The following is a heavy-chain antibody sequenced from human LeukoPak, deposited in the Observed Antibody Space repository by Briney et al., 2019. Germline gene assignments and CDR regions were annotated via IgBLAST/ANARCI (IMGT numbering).Heavy chain of an antibody. CDR2: IKGDGSIV. J-gene: IGHJ4*02. D-gene: IGHD1-1*01. V-gene: IGHV3-74*01. CDR1: GFTFSTFW. CDR3: VKNLERRGGIFDY. Sequence: PGGSLRLSCAAFGFTFSTFWMHWVRQGPGKGLVWVSRIKGDGSIVSYADSVKGRFTISRDNSKNTLNLQMNSLRAEDTAVYYCVKNLERRGGIFDYWGQGTLVTVSS.